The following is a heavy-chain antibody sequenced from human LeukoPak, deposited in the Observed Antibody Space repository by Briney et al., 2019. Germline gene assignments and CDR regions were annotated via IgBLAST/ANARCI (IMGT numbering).Heavy chain of an antibody. Sequence: GESLKISCKGSGYSFTSYWIGWVRQMPGKGLEWMGIIYPGDSDTRYSPTFKGQVTISVDKSISTAYLQWSSLKASDTAMYYCARSTGSSSSDPFDYWGQGTLVTVSS. CDR1: GYSFTSYW. CDR3: ARSTGSSSSDPFDY. J-gene: IGHJ4*02. V-gene: IGHV5-51*01. D-gene: IGHD6-6*01. CDR2: IYPGDSDT.